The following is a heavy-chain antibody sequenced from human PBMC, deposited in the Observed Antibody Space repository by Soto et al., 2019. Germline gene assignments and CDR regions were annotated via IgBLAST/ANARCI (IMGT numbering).Heavy chain of an antibody. V-gene: IGHV3-23*01. CDR1: GFTFSSYA. D-gene: IGHD3-10*01. CDR2: ISGSGGST. Sequence: EVQLLESGGGLVQPGGSLRLSCAASGFTFSSYAMSWVRQAPGKGLEWVSAISGSGGSTYYADSVKGRFTISRDNSKNTLYLQMNSVRAEDTAVYYCAKDDELYGSGTKGYWGQGTLVTVSS. CDR3: AKDDELYGSGTKGY. J-gene: IGHJ4*02.